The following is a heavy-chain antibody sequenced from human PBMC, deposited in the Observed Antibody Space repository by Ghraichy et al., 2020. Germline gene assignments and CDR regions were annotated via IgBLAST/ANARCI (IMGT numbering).Heavy chain of an antibody. Sequence: SETLSLTCSFYGGSFSGYYWSWIRQPPGKGLEWIGEINHSGSTNYNPSHKSRVTITVDTSKNKFSLKLSSVTAADTAEYYGARGVFEQQLVRGQEDGQSQAGDYWGQGTLVTVSS. CDR1: GGSFSGYY. CDR3: ARGVFEQQLVRGQEDGQSQAGDY. D-gene: IGHD6-13*01. J-gene: IGHJ4*02. CDR2: INHSGST. V-gene: IGHV4-34*01.